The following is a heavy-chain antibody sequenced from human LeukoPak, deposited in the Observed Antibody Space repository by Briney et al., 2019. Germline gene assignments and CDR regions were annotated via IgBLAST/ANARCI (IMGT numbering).Heavy chain of an antibody. CDR2: IYYSGST. J-gene: IGHJ4*02. D-gene: IGHD5-18*01. V-gene: IGHV4-31*03. CDR3: ARARGYSYGYYFDY. CDR1: GGSLSSGGYY. Sequence: SQTLSLTCTVSGGSLSSGGYYWSWLRQHPGTGLEWIGYIYYSGSTYYNPSLKSRVTISVDTSKNQFSLKLSSVTAADTAVYYCARARGYSYGYYFDYWGQGTLVTVSS.